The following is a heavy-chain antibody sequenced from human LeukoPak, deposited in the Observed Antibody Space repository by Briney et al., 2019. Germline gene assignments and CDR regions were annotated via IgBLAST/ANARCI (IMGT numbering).Heavy chain of an antibody. CDR2: IIPILGIA. CDR1: GYTFISYG. V-gene: IGHV1-69*04. J-gene: IGHJ5*02. D-gene: IGHD6-13*01. CDR3: ATGGYSSSWDNWFDP. Sequence: SVKASCKAAGYTFISYGMSWVRQAPGQGLEWMGRIIPILGIANYAQKFQGRVTITADKSTSTAYMELSSLRSEDTAVYYCATGGYSSSWDNWFDPWGQGTLVTVSS.